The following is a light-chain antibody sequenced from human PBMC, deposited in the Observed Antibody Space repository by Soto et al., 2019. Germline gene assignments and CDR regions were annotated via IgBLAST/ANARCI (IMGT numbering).Light chain of an antibody. CDR2: DNT. CDR3: VAWDDSLYGL. CDR1: NSNIGRNS. V-gene: IGLV1-44*01. Sequence: QSVLTQPPSTSGTPGQTVTISCSGSNSNIGRNSVNWYQQLPGTAPKLLIYDNTRRPSGVPDRFSGSKSGTSASLAISGLQSEDEADYFCVAWDDSLYGLFGGGTKLTVL. J-gene: IGLJ2*01.